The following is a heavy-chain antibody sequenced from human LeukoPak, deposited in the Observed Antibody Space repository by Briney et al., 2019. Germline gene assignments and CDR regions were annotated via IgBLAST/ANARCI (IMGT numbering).Heavy chain of an antibody. CDR3: ARGRRMTRNHYGSGSVDY. V-gene: IGHV4-34*01. CDR1: GGSFSGYY. J-gene: IGHJ4*02. D-gene: IGHD3-10*01. CDR2: IDHSGST. Sequence: SETLSLTCAVYGGSFSGYYWSWIRPPPGKGLEWIGEIDHSGSTNYNPSLKSRVTISVDTSKNQFSLKLSSVTAADTAVYYCARGRRMTRNHYGSGSVDYWGQGTLVTVSS.